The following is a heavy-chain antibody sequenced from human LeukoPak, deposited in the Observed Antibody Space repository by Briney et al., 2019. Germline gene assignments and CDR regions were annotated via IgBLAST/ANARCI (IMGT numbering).Heavy chain of an antibody. V-gene: IGHV3-49*03. Sequence: GGSLRLSCTSSGFTFREFAVSWFRQAPGKGLEWIGFIRSSIYGGTPKAAASVKGRFIFSRDDSKGVAYLRMNSLKTEDTAVYYCSRDWGDGNDLRPDYWGQGTLVTVSS. CDR1: GFTFREFA. CDR2: IRSSIYGGTP. J-gene: IGHJ4*02. D-gene: IGHD1-1*01. CDR3: SRDWGDGNDLRPDY.